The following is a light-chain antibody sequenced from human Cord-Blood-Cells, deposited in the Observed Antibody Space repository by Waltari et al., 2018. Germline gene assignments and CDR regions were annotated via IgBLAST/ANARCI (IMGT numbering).Light chain of an antibody. Sequence: EIVMTQSPATLSVSPGERATLSCRASQSVSSNLAWYQQKPGQAPRILSYGASTRATGIPARFSGSGSGTEFTLTISSLQSEDFAVYYCQQYNNWPLTFGGGTKVEIK. CDR2: GAS. CDR3: QQYNNWPLT. J-gene: IGKJ4*01. CDR1: QSVSSN. V-gene: IGKV3-15*01.